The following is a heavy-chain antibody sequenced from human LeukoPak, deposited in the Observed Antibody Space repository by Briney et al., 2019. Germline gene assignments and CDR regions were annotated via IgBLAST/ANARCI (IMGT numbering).Heavy chain of an antibody. Sequence: SETLSLTCIVSGDSISSSTYYWGWIRQPPGKGLEWIGSIYYSGSTHYNPSLKSRVTISVDTSKNQFSLKLSSVTAADTAVYYCARDDYYDSSPTRGWFDPWGQGTLVTVSS. V-gene: IGHV4-39*07. CDR3: ARDDYYDSSPTRGWFDP. CDR1: GDSISSSTYY. CDR2: IYYSGST. D-gene: IGHD3-22*01. J-gene: IGHJ5*02.